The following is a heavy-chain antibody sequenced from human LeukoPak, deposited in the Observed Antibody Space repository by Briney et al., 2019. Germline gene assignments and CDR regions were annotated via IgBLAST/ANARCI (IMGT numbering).Heavy chain of an antibody. D-gene: IGHD6-19*01. CDR2: ISGSGGST. V-gene: IGHV3-23*01. CDR1: GFTFSSYA. J-gene: IGHJ3*02. Sequence: GGSLRLSCAASGFTFSSYAMSWVRQAPGKGLEWVSAISGSGGSTYYADSVKGRFTISRDNSKNTLYLQMNSLRAEDTAVYYCATALMSSSGWSDAFDIWGQGTMVTVPS. CDR3: ATALMSSSGWSDAFDI.